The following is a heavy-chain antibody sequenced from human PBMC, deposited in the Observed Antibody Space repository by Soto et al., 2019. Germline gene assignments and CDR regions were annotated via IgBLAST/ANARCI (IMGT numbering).Heavy chain of an antibody. CDR3: ARASEGGNSEISAFDI. CDR1: GYTFTGYY. Sequence: ASVKVSCKASGYTFTGYYMHWVRQAPGQGLEWMGWINPNSGGTNYAQKFQGWVTMTRDTSISTAYMELSRLRSDDTAVYYCARASEGGNSEISAFDIWGQGTMVTVSS. J-gene: IGHJ3*02. D-gene: IGHD2-21*02. CDR2: INPNSGGT. V-gene: IGHV1-2*04.